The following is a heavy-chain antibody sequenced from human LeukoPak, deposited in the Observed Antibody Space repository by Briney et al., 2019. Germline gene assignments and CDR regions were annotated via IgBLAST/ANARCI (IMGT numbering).Heavy chain of an antibody. D-gene: IGHD3-10*01. CDR3: ARDPSLYGSGTFFDY. J-gene: IGHJ4*02. CDR1: GGSISSGSHY. V-gene: IGHV4-61*02. CDR2: IYTSGST. Sequence: SETLSLTCTVSGGSISSGSHYWSWIRQPAGKGLEWIGRIYTSGSTNYNPSLKSRVTISVDTSKNQFSLKLSSVTAADTAVYYCARDPSLYGSGTFFDYWGQGTLVTVSS.